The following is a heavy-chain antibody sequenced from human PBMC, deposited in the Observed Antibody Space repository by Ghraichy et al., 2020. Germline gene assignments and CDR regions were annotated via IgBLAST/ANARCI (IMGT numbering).Heavy chain of an antibody. CDR2: IYYNGYT. V-gene: IGHV4-39*01. Sequence: SQTLSLTCTVSGGSVSSDSYYWGSIRQTPGKGLEWIASIYYNGYTYYNPSLKSRVTISVDMSKNQFALKLSSVTAADTAVYYCASSAFGVVINLYYFDYWGQGTLFTVSS. D-gene: IGHD3-3*01. J-gene: IGHJ4*02. CDR1: GGSVSSDSYY. CDR3: ASSAFGVVINLYYFDY.